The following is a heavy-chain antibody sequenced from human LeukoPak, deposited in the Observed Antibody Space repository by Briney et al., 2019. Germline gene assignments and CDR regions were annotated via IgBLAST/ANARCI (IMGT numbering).Heavy chain of an antibody. CDR2: ITTYNSNR. Sequence: GASVKVSCKASGYTFTSYGITWVRQAPGQGLEWMGWITTYNSNRNYAQKVQGRVTITSDTSTSTVYRELSSLRSEDTAVYYCARGGGYQVLWGPFDYWGQGTLVTVSS. CDR1: GYTFTSYG. V-gene: IGHV1-18*01. CDR3: ARGGGYQVLWGPFDY. J-gene: IGHJ4*02. D-gene: IGHD2-2*01.